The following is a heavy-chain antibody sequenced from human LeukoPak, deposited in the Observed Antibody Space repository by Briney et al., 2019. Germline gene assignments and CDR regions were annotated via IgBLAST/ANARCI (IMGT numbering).Heavy chain of an antibody. CDR2: ISGSGGST. J-gene: IGHJ6*02. V-gene: IGHV3-23*01. Sequence: GGSLRLSCAASTFTFSNYGMHWVRQAPGKGLEWVSAISGSGGSTYYADSVKGRFTISRDNSKNTLYLQMNSLRAEDTAVYYCAREHDSKVPYYCGMDVWGQGTTVTVSS. CDR1: TFTFSNYG. D-gene: IGHD3-22*01. CDR3: AREHDSKVPYYCGMDV.